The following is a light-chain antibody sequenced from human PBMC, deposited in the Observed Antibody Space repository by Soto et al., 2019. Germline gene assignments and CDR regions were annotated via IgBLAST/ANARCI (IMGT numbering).Light chain of an antibody. CDR1: QSVSSSY. CDR3: QQYDSSPRT. Sequence: EIVLTQARVTLSWSPGGRAALACSASQSVSSSYLAWYQQKPGQAPRLVSHGAYSRATGIRDRFSGSGSGTDFTLTISRLEPEDFAVYYCQQYDSSPRTFGQGTKVDI. CDR2: GAY. J-gene: IGKJ1*01. V-gene: IGKV3-20*01.